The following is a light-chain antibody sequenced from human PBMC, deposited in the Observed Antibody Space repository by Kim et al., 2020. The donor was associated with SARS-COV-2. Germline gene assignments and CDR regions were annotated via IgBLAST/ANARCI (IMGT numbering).Light chain of an antibody. CDR3: NSRESGVNHVV. CDR2: ENN. J-gene: IGLJ2*01. V-gene: IGLV3-19*01. Sequence: ALEQTVRITCQGDSIRSYYASWYQQKPGQAPLLVLYENNNRPSGIPDRFSGSSSGNTASLTITGAQAEDEADYYCNSRESGVNHVVFGGGTQLTVL. CDR1: SIRSYY.